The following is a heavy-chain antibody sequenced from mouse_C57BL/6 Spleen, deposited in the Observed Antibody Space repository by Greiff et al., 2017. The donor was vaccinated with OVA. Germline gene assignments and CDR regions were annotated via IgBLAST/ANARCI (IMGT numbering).Heavy chain of an antibody. Sequence: QVQLQQSGAELVRPGASVTLSCKASGYTFTDYEMHWVKQTPVHGLEWIGAIDPETGGTAYNQKFKGKAILTADKSSSTAYMALRSLTSEDSAVYYGTRNSNWDMDDWGQGTSVTVSS. V-gene: IGHV1-15*01. J-gene: IGHJ4*01. D-gene: IGHD4-1*01. CDR2: IDPETGGT. CDR1: GYTFTDYE. CDR3: TRNSNWDMDD.